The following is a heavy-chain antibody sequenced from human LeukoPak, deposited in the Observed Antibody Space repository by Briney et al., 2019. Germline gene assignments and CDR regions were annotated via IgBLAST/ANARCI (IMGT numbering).Heavy chain of an antibody. CDR1: GFTFNTYS. Sequence: GGSLRLSCAASGFTFNTYSMSWVRQAPGKGLEWISYISSSSSVIYYADSVKGRLTISRDNARNSLYLQMNSLRDEDTAVYFCARDMSLLWFGDPFDYWGQGTLVTVSS. V-gene: IGHV3-48*02. D-gene: IGHD3-10*01. CDR2: ISSSSSVI. CDR3: ARDMSLLWFGDPFDY. J-gene: IGHJ4*02.